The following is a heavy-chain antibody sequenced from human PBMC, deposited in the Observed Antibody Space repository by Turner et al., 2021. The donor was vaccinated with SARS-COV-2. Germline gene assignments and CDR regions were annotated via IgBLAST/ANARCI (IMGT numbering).Heavy chain of an antibody. CDR1: GGSLSSSSYY. D-gene: IGHD3-10*01. J-gene: IGHJ4*02. V-gene: IGHV4-39*01. CDR3: ARLVRRAEYYFDY. CDR2: IYYSGST. Sequence: QLQLQESGPGLVKPSETLSLTCTVPGGSLSSSSYYWGWIRQPPGKGLEWIGSIYYSGSTYYNPSLKSRVTISVDTSKNQFSLKLSSVTAADTAVYYCARLVRRAEYYFDYWGQGTLVTVSS.